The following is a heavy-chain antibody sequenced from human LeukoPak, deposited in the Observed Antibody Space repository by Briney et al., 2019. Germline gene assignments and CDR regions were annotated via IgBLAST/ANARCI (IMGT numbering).Heavy chain of an antibody. CDR3: ARGLKRWLQLSYFDY. Sequence: MSSETLSLTCTVSGGSISSSSYYWGWIRQPPGKGLEWIGSIYYSGSTYYNPSLKSRVTISVDTSKNQFSLKLSSVTAADTAVYYCARGLKRWLQLSYFDYWGQGTLVTVSS. CDR1: GGSISSSSYY. J-gene: IGHJ4*02. V-gene: IGHV4-39*01. CDR2: IYYSGST. D-gene: IGHD5-24*01.